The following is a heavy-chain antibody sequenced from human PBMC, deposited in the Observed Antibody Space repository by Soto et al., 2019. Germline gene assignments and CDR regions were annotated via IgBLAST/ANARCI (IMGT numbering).Heavy chain of an antibody. CDR3: ARGIEYYDFWSGYYTGYYYYIDV. D-gene: IGHD3-3*01. V-gene: IGHV1-8*01. CDR1: GYTFTSYD. J-gene: IGHJ6*03. Sequence: QVQLVQSGAEVKKPGASVKVSCKASGYTFTSYDINWVRQATGQGLEWMGWMNPNSGNTGYAQKLLGRVTMNRNTSISKAYMELSSLRSENTAVYYLARGIEYYDFWSGYYTGYYYYIDVWGKGTTVTVSS. CDR2: MNPNSGNT.